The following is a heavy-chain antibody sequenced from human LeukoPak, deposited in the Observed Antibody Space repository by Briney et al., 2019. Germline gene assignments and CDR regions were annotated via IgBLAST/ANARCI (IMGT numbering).Heavy chain of an antibody. Sequence: GGSLRLSCAASGFTFSSYSMNWVRQAPGKGLEWVSSISSSSSYIYYADSVRGRFTISRDNAKNSLYLQMNSLRAEDTAVYYCARETMPWYFWSGYRQPYFDYWGQGTLVTVSS. J-gene: IGHJ4*02. CDR2: ISSSSSYI. CDR3: ARETMPWYFWSGYRQPYFDY. CDR1: GFTFSSYS. V-gene: IGHV3-21*01. D-gene: IGHD3-3*01.